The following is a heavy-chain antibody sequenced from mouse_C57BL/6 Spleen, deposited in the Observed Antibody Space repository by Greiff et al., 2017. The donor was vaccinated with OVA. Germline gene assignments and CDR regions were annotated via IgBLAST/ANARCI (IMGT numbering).Heavy chain of an antibody. D-gene: IGHD2-1*01. CDR1: GYTFTSYG. Sequence: QVQLQQSGAELARPGASVKLSCKASGYTFTSYGISWVKQRTGQGLEWIGEIYPRSGNTYYNEKFKGKATLTADKSSSTAYMELRSLTSEDSAVYFCALYGNSLGYWGQGTSVTVPS. CDR3: ALYGNSLGY. J-gene: IGHJ4*01. V-gene: IGHV1-81*01. CDR2: IYPRSGNT.